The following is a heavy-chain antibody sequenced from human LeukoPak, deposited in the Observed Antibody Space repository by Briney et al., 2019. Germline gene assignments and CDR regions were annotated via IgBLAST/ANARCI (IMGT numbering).Heavy chain of an antibody. CDR3: AADYGGNSSPPYYYYGMDV. J-gene: IGHJ6*02. CDR2: IVVGSGNT. D-gene: IGHD4-23*01. V-gene: IGHV1-58*02. CDR1: GFTFTSSA. Sequence: SVKVSCKASGFTFTSSAMQWVRQARGRRLEWIGWIVVGSGNTNYAQKFQERVTITRDMSTSTAYMELSSLRSEDTAVYYCAADYGGNSSPPYYYYGMDVWGQGTTVTVSS.